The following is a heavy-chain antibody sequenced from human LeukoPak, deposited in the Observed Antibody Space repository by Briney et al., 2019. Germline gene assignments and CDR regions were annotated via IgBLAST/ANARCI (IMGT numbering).Heavy chain of an antibody. CDR3: APAQYSSNWFFDY. CDR2: IRYDGSNK. J-gene: IGHJ4*02. Sequence: GGSLRLSCAASGFTFSGSAMHWVRQAPGKGLEWVAFIRYDGSNKYYADSVKGRFTISRDNSKNTLYLQMNSLRADETAVYYCAPAQYSSNWFFDYWGQGTLVTVSS. CDR1: GFTFSGSA. V-gene: IGHV3-30*02. D-gene: IGHD6-13*01.